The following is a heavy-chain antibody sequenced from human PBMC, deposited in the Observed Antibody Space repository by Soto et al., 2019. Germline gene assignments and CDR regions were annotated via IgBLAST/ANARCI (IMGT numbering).Heavy chain of an antibody. J-gene: IGHJ4*02. CDR1: GFTFSSYG. CDR2: IWYDGSNK. CDR3: ARDDRGIAVAGGPDY. V-gene: IGHV3-33*01. D-gene: IGHD6-19*01. Sequence: QVQLVESGGGVVQPGRSLRLSCAASGFTFSSYGMHWVRQAPGKGLEWVAVIWYDGSNKYYADSVKGRFTISRDNSKNTLYLQMNSLRAEDTAVYYCARDDRGIAVAGGPDYWGQGTLVTVSS.